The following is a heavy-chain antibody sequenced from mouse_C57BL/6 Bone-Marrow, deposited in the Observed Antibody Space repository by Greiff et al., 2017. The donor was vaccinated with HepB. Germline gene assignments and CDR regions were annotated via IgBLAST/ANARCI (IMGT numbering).Heavy chain of an antibody. D-gene: IGHD2-2*01. J-gene: IGHJ4*01. CDR2: IWRGGST. CDR3: AKNYEWLRAMDY. CDR1: GFSLTSYG. Sequence: VKVVESGPGLVQPSQSLSITCTVSGFSLTSYGVHWVRQSPGKGLEWLGVIWRGGSTDYNAAFMSRLSITKDNSKSQVFFKMNSLQADDTAIYYCAKNYEWLRAMDYWGQGTSVTVSS. V-gene: IGHV2-5*01.